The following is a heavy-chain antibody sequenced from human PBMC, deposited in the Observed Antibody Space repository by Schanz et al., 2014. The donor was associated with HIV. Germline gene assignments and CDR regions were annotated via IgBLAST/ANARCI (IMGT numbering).Heavy chain of an antibody. CDR1: GFAFSSYS. V-gene: IGHV3-48*02. J-gene: IGHJ4*02. CDR2: ISSSSSII. CDR3: ARNIAVAGTRDVYYIDY. D-gene: IGHD6-19*01. Sequence: EVHLVESGGGLVQPGGSLRLSCAASGFAFSSYSMNWVRQAPGKGLEWVSYISSSSSIIYYADSVKGRFTISRDNAKNSLYLQMNSLRDEDTAVYYCARNIAVAGTRDVYYIDYWGQGTLVTVSS.